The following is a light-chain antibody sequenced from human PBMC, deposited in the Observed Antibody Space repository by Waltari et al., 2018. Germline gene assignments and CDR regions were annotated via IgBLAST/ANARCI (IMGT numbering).Light chain of an antibody. CDR2: AAS. Sequence: IQLTQSPSSLSASVGDRVTITCRASQGISSNLAWYQQKPGKAPKLLISAASTLQSGVPLRFSGSGSGTDFTLPISSLQPEDFATYYCQQLNSYPITFGQGTRLEIK. CDR3: QQLNSYPIT. J-gene: IGKJ5*01. V-gene: IGKV1-9*01. CDR1: QGISSN.